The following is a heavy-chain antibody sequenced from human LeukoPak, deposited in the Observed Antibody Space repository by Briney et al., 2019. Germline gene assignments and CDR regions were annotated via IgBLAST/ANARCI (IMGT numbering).Heavy chain of an antibody. CDR3: ARAAEYSSGWYLFDY. CDR1: GXSISNYY. D-gene: IGHD6-19*01. CDR2: FYTSGGT. J-gene: IGHJ4*02. V-gene: IGHV4-4*07. Sequence: PSETLSLTCTVSGXSISNYYGTWIRQPAGKGLEWIGRFYTSGGTNYNPSLKTRVTMSVDTSKNQVSLKLSSVTAADTAMYYGARAAEYSSGWYLFDYWGQGILVTVSA.